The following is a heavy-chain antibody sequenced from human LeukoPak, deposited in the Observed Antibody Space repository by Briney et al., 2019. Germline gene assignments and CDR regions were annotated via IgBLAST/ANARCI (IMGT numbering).Heavy chain of an antibody. Sequence: SEALSLTCTVPGGSISSYYWSWIRQPPGKGLEWIGYIYYSGSTNYNPSLKSRVTISVDTSKNQFSLKLSSVTAADTAVYYCARHPKYSSSWYSFDYWGQGTLVTVSS. D-gene: IGHD6-13*01. CDR3: ARHPKYSSSWYSFDY. CDR1: GGSISSYY. J-gene: IGHJ4*02. CDR2: IYYSGST. V-gene: IGHV4-59*08.